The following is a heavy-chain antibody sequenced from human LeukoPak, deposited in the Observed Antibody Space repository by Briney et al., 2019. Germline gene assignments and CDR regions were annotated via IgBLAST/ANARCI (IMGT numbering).Heavy chain of an antibody. CDR1: GGTFSSYA. Sequence: GASVKVSCKASGGTFSSYAISWVRQAPGQGLEWMGGIVPIFGTANYAQKFQGRVTITTDESTSTAYMELSSLRSDDTAVYYCARSYCGGDCSDGAFDIWGQGTMVTVSS. CDR3: ARSYCGGDCSDGAFDI. J-gene: IGHJ3*02. D-gene: IGHD2-21*01. V-gene: IGHV1-69*05. CDR2: IVPIFGTA.